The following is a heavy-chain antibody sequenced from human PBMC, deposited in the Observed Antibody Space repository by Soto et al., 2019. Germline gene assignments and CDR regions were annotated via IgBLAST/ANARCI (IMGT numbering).Heavy chain of an antibody. CDR3: ARGQGEPFGVVKFEIFWFDP. D-gene: IGHD3-3*01. J-gene: IGHJ5*02. V-gene: IGHV3-21*01. CDR2: ISSSSSYI. Sequence: GGSLRLSCAASGFTFSSYSMNWVRQAPGKGPEWVSSISSSSSYIYYADSVKGRFTISRDNAKNSLYLQMNSLRAEDTAVYYCARGQGEPFGVVKFEIFWFDPWGQGTLVTVSS. CDR1: GFTFSSYS.